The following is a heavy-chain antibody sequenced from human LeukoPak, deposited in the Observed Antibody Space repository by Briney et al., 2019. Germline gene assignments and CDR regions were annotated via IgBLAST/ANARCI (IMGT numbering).Heavy chain of an antibody. Sequence: GASVKVSCKASGYTFTSYYIHWVRQAPGQGLEWMGIFNPSGASTSYAQKFQGRVTMTRDTSTSTVYMELSGLRSEDTALYYCARIRDGYNDAYDIWGQGTMVTVSS. D-gene: IGHD5-24*01. V-gene: IGHV1-46*01. CDR3: ARIRDGYNDAYDI. CDR2: FNPSGAST. CDR1: GYTFTSYY. J-gene: IGHJ3*02.